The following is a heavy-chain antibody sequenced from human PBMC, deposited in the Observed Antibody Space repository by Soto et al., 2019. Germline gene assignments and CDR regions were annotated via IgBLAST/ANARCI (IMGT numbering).Heavy chain of an antibody. Sequence: EVQLVESGGGRVKPGGSLRLSCAASGFTFSSYSMNWVRQAPGKGLEWVSSISSSSSYIYYADSVKGQFTNSRDNAKDSLYLQKNSLRAEDTAVYYCARDQPGYSYGYGLGYWGQGTLVTVSS. CDR3: ARDQPGYSYGYGLGY. D-gene: IGHD5-18*01. CDR1: GFTFSSYS. J-gene: IGHJ4*02. V-gene: IGHV3-21*01. CDR2: ISSSSSYI.